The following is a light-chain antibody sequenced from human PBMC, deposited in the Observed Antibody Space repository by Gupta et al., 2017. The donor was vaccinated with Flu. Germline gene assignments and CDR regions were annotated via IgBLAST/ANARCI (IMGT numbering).Light chain of an antibody. CDR1: QSISSW. CDR2: KAS. Sequence: DIQMTPSPSTLSASVGDRVTITCRASQSISSWLAWYQQKPGKAPKLLIYKASSLESGVPARFSGSGSGTEFTLKISSLQPDDVATYYCKQYKSYFRTFGGGTKVEIK. J-gene: IGKJ4*02. V-gene: IGKV1-5*03. CDR3: KQYKSYFRT.